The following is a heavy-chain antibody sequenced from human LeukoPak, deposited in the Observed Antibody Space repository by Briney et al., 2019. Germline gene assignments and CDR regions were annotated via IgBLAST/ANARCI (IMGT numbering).Heavy chain of an antibody. CDR2: IFYSGTT. J-gene: IGHJ3*02. Sequence: SETLSLTCAVYGGSFSGYYWNWIRQPPGKGLEWIGNIFYSGTTDYNPSLKSRVTISVDTSKNQFSLKLSSVTAADTAVYYCARDQGGMTTVTGGLDIWGQGTMVTVSS. V-gene: IGHV4-59*12. CDR3: ARDQGGMTTVTGGLDI. CDR1: GGSFSGYY. D-gene: IGHD4-17*01.